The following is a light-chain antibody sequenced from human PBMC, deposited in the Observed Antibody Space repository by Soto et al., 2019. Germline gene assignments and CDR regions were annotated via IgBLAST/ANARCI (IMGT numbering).Light chain of an antibody. CDR2: KAS. Sequence: DIQMTQSPSTLSGSVGDRVTITCRASQTISSWLAWYQQKPGKAPKLLIYKASTLKSGVPSRFSGSGSGTEFTLTISSLQPDDFATYYCQQYNSYSSFGPGTKVDIK. CDR1: QTISSW. CDR3: QQYNSYSS. J-gene: IGKJ3*01. V-gene: IGKV1-5*03.